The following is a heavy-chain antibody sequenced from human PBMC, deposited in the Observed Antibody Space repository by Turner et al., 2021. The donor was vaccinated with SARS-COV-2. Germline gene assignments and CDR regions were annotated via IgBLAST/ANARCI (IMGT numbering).Heavy chain of an antibody. D-gene: IGHD2-15*01. CDR1: GFTFSSYW. CDR2: RKQDGSEK. J-gene: IGHJ6*02. CDR3: AREESGSFGAYGMDV. V-gene: IGHV3-7*03. Sequence: EVQLVESGGGLVQPGGSLRLSCAASGFTFSSYWMNWVRQGPGKGLEWVANRKQDGSEKYYVDSVKGRFTISRDNAKNSLYLQMNSLRAEDTAVYYCAREESGSFGAYGMDVWGQGTTVTVSS.